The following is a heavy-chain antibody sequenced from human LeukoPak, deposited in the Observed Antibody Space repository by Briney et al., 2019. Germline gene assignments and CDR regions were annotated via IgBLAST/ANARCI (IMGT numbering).Heavy chain of an antibody. CDR1: GGSFSGYY. Sequence: PSETLSPTCAVYGGSFSGYYWSWIRQPPGKGLEWIGEINHSGSTNYNPSLKSRVTISVDTSKNQFSLKLSSVTAADTAVYYCARGRKWLRSYYFDYWGQGTLVTVSS. CDR3: ARGRKWLRSYYFDY. CDR2: INHSGST. D-gene: IGHD5-12*01. J-gene: IGHJ4*02. V-gene: IGHV4-34*01.